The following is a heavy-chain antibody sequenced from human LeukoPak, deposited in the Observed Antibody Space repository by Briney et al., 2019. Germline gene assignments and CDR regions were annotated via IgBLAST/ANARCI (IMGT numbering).Heavy chain of an antibody. Sequence: SVKVSCKASGGTFSSYAISWVRQAPGQGLEWMGGIIPIFGTANYAQKFQGRVTITTDESTSTAYMELSSLRSEDTAVYYCAIAHSSGWYRGLGYFDYWGQGTLVTVSS. D-gene: IGHD6-19*01. J-gene: IGHJ4*02. V-gene: IGHV1-69*05. CDR1: GGTFSSYA. CDR2: IIPIFGTA. CDR3: AIAHSSGWYRGLGYFDY.